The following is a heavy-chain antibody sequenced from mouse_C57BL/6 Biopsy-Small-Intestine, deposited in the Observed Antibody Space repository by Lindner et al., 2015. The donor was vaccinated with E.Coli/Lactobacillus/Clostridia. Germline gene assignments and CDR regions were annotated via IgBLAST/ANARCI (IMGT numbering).Heavy chain of an antibody. CDR3: ARWNYFDY. Sequence: VQLQESGPELVKPGASVKMSCKASGYTITNFIINWVKQKPGQGLEWIGYINPYNDGTKYNEKFKGKATLTSDKFSNTAYMELSSLTSEDSAVYYCARWNYFDYWGQGTTLTVSS. CDR1: GYTITNFI. CDR2: INPYNDGT. V-gene: IGHV1-14*01. J-gene: IGHJ2*01.